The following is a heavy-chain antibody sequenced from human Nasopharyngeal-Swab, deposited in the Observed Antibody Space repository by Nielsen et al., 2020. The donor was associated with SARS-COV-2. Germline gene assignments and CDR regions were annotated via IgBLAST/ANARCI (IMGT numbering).Heavy chain of an antibody. Sequence: LSLTCAASEFTMSRNGMHWVRQAPGKGLEWVAYISSSSSTSYYADSVKGRFTISRDNPKNSLYLQMNSLRGEDTALYYCARDVAIVGATLENWGQGTLVTVSS. CDR2: ISSSSSTS. D-gene: IGHD1-26*01. CDR3: ARDVAIVGATLEN. V-gene: IGHV3-48*01. J-gene: IGHJ4*02. CDR1: EFTMSRNG.